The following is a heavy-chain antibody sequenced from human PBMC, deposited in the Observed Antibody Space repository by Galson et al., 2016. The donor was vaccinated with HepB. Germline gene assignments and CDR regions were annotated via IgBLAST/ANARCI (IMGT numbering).Heavy chain of an antibody. J-gene: IGHJ2*01. CDR3: AKGLIVGPTMNWYFDL. CDR1: GFTFSSYV. CDR2: IGGSGGST. Sequence: SLRLSCAASGFTFSSYVMSWVRQAPGKGLEWVSGIGGSGGSTYYADSVKGRFTISRDNSKNTLYLQMNSLRAEDTAVYYCAKGLIVGPTMNWYFDLWGRGTLVTVSS. D-gene: IGHD1-26*01. V-gene: IGHV3-23*01.